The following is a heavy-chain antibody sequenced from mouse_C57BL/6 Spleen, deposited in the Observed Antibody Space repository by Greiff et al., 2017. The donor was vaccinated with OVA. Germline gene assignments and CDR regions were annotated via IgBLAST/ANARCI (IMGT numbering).Heavy chain of an antibody. CDR3: ARLTGTGYFDV. J-gene: IGHJ1*03. D-gene: IGHD4-1*01. CDR1: GYTFTSYW. CDR2: IDPSDSET. V-gene: IGHV1-52*01. Sequence: VQLQQSGAELVRPGSSVKLSCKASGYTFTSYWMHWVKQRPIQGLEWIGNIDPSDSETHYNQKFKDKATLTVDKSSSTAYMQLSSLTSEDSAVYYCARLTGTGYFDVWGTGTTVTVSS.